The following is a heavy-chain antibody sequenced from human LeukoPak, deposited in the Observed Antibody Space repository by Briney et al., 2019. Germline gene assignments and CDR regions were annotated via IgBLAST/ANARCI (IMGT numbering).Heavy chain of an antibody. D-gene: IGHD2-2*02. CDR1: GYSITSGYD. Sequence: SETLSLTCTVSGYSITSGYDWAWIRQPPGKVLEWIGSIYHSGSAYYNPSLKSRVTISVDTSKNQFSLKLSSVTAADTAVYYCVRYCSSTTCYTRAVDYWGQGTLVTVSS. J-gene: IGHJ4*02. V-gene: IGHV4-38-2*02. CDR2: IYHSGSA. CDR3: VRYCSSTTCYTRAVDY.